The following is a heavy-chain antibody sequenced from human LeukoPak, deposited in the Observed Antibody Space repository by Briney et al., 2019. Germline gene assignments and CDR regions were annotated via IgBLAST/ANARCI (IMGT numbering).Heavy chain of an antibody. CDR1: GSTFSSFG. V-gene: IGHV1-18*01. CDR2: ISAYNGNT. CDR3: ARDIYYYDSSAYYYFDY. Sequence: GASVKVSCKATGSTFSSFGISWVRQAPGQWLEWMGWISAYNGNTKYAQKLQGRVTMTTDTSTSTAYMELRSLRSDDTAIYYCARDIYYYDSSAYYYFDYWGQGTLVTVSS. D-gene: IGHD3-22*01. J-gene: IGHJ4*02.